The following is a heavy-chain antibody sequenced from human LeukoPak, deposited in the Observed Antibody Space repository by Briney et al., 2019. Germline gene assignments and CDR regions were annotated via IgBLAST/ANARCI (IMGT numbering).Heavy chain of an antibody. V-gene: IGHV1-18*01. J-gene: IGHJ4*02. CDR1: GYTFTSYG. CDR3: ARDIAXAXTNGPPDY. D-gene: IGHD6-13*01. Sequence: ASVKVSCKASGYTFTSYGISWVRQAPGQGLEWMGWISAYNGNTNYAQKLQGRVTMTTDTSTSTAYMELRSLRSDDTAVYYCARDIAXAXTNGPPDYWGQGTLVTVSS. CDR2: ISAYNGNT.